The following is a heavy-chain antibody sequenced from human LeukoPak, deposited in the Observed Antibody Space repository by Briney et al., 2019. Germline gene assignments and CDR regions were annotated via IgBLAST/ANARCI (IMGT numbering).Heavy chain of an antibody. Sequence: GGSLRLSCAASRFTFSSYAMHWVRQAPGKGLEWVAVISYDGSNKYYADSVKGRFTISRDNSKNTLYLQMNSLRAEDTAVYYCASSSTYYDFWSGYRWDYWGQGTLVTVS. CDR1: RFTFSSYA. CDR3: ASSSTYYDFWSGYRWDY. J-gene: IGHJ4*02. D-gene: IGHD3-3*01. CDR2: ISYDGSNK. V-gene: IGHV3-30-3*01.